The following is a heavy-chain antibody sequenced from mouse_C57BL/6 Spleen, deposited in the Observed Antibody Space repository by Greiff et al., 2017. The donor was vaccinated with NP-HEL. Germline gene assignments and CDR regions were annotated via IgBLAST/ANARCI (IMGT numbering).Heavy chain of an antibody. CDR3: ARTAQATYYFDY. CDR2: ISYSGST. V-gene: IGHV3-1*01. Sequence: VQLQQSGPGMVKPSQSLSLTCTVTGYSITSGYDWHWIRHFPGNKLEWMGYISYSGSTNYNPSLKSRISITHDTSKNHFFLKLNSVTTEDTATYYCARTAQATYYFDYWGQGTTLTVSS. D-gene: IGHD3-2*02. CDR1: GYSITSGYD. J-gene: IGHJ2*01.